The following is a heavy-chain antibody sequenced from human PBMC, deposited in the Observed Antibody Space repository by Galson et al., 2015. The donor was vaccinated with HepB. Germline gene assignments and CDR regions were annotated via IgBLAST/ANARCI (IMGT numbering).Heavy chain of an antibody. CDR1: GYTFTGYY. V-gene: IGHV1-2*06. J-gene: IGHJ4*02. CDR3: ASSGLRYFDWTTFDY. D-gene: IGHD3-9*01. CDR2: INPNSGGT. Sequence: SVKVSCKASGYTFTGYYMHWVRQAPGQGLEWMGRINPNSGGTNYAQKFQGRVTMTRDTSISTAYMELSRLRSDDTAVYYCASSGLRYFDWTTFDYWGQGTLVTVSS.